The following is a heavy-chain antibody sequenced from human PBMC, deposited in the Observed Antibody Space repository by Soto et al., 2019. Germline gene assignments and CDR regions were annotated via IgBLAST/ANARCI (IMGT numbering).Heavy chain of an antibody. CDR3: ARTQYSHNWFWYLDI. CDR1: GYTFTGYY. CDR2: IIPISNTS. J-gene: IGHJ2*01. Sequence: ASVKVSCKASGYTFTGYYMHWVRQAPGQGLEWMGVIIPISNTSKYAQKFQGRVTIIVDKSTTTVYMELSSLRSEDTAVYFCARTQYSHNWFWYLDIWGRGTLVTVSS. V-gene: IGHV1-46*01. D-gene: IGHD6-13*01.